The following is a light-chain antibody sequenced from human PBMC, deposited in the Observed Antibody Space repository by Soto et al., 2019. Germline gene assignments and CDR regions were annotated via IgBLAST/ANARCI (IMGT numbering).Light chain of an antibody. Sequence: EILMTQSPATLSVSPGERSTLSCRASQSVSITLAWYQQKPGQAPRLLIYGASTRATGIPARFSGSGSGTEFTLTISSLQSEDFAVYYCQQYNNWPRGTFGQGPKVEIK. V-gene: IGKV3-15*01. CDR2: GAS. CDR3: QQYNNWPRGT. CDR1: QSVSIT. J-gene: IGKJ1*01.